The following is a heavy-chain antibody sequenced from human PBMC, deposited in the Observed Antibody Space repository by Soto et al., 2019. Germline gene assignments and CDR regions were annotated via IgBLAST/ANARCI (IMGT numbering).Heavy chain of an antibody. CDR3: ARGGGYSYGGEVDP. CDR1: GYTFTSYD. V-gene: IGHV1-8*01. J-gene: IGHJ5*02. CDR2: MNPNSGNT. D-gene: IGHD5-18*01. Sequence: ASGEVSCKASGYTFTSYDINWVRQATGQGLEWMGWMNPNSGNTGYAQKFQGRVTMTRNTSISTAYVELSSLRSEDTAVYYCARGGGYSYGGEVDPWGQGTLVTVSS.